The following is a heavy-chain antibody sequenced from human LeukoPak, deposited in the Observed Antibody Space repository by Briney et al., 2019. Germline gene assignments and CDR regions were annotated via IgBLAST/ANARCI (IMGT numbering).Heavy chain of an antibody. CDR3: ASGEVGEFDD. J-gene: IGHJ4*02. D-gene: IGHD1-26*01. Sequence: SETLSLTCTLSGYSITRAYNWGWVRQSPGKGLEWIASISHAGDTYYNPSLKSRVTISVDTSKNHFSLSLGSVTAPDTAVYFCASGEVGEFDDWGQGTLVTVSS. CDR1: GYSITRAYN. CDR2: ISHAGDT. V-gene: IGHV4-38-2*02.